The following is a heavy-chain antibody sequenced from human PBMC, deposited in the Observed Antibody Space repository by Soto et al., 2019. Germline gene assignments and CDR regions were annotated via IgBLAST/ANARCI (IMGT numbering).Heavy chain of an antibody. CDR1: GGSFSGYY. V-gene: IGHV4-34*01. Sequence: SETLSLTCTVYGGSFSGYYWSWIRQPPGKGLEWIGEINHSGSTNYNPSLRSRVTISVDTSKNQFSLKLSSVTAADTAVYYCARGIYYDFWSGYPKDAFDIWGQGTMVTVSS. CDR2: INHSGST. J-gene: IGHJ3*02. D-gene: IGHD3-3*01. CDR3: ARGIYYDFWSGYPKDAFDI.